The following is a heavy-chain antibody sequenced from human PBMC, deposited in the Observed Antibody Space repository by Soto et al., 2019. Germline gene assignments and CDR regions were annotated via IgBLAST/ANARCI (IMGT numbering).Heavy chain of an antibody. Sequence: GGSLRLSCAASGFTFSSYAMSWVRQAPGKGLEWVSAISGSGGSTYYADSVKGRFTISRDNSKNTLYLQMNSLRAEDTAVYYCAKVAYYYDSSGYYYDAFDIWGQGTMVTVSS. V-gene: IGHV3-23*01. CDR2: ISGSGGST. CDR3: AKVAYYYDSSGYYYDAFDI. CDR1: GFTFSSYA. D-gene: IGHD3-22*01. J-gene: IGHJ3*02.